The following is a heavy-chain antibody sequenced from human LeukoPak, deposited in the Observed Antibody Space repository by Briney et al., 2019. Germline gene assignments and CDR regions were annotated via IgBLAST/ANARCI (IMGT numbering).Heavy chain of an antibody. J-gene: IGHJ4*02. CDR1: GYSFTTYW. CDR2: IYPGDSDT. V-gene: IGHV5-51*01. CDR3: ARHLTGGSGGYYQYYFDY. D-gene: IGHD3-10*01. Sequence: GESLKISCKASGYSFTTYWIAWVRQMPGKGLEWMGMIYPGDSDTRYSPSFQGQITISVDKSINIAYLQWSSLKASDTAMYYCARHLTGGSGGYYQYYFDYWGQGTLVTVSS.